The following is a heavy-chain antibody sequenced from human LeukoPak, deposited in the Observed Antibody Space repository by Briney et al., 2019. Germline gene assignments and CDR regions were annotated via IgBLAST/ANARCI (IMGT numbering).Heavy chain of an antibody. V-gene: IGHV4-59*08. J-gene: IGHJ4*02. CDR3: ARLPSDLGYFDY. CDR1: GGATSRYY. D-gene: IGHD3-3*01. CDR2: IYYSGST. Sequence: PSGTLSLTRTVSGGATSRYYWSRFRDSPGKKLKWIGYIYYSGSTKYNPSLKSRVIISVDTSKKQFSLKLSSVTAADTAVYYCARLPSDLGYFDYWGQGTLVTVSS.